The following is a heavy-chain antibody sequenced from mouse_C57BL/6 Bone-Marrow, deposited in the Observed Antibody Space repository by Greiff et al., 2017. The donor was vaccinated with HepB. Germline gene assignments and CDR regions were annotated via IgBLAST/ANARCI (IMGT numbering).Heavy chain of an antibody. CDR2: IWSGGST. Sequence: VMLVESGPGLVQPSQSLSITCTVSGFSLTSYGVHWVRQSPGKGLEWLGVIWSGGSTDYNAAFISKLTISKDNSKCQVFFKMNSLQADDTAIYYCASYYASSLYAMDYWGQGTSVTVSS. CDR3: ASYYASSLYAMDY. D-gene: IGHD1-1*01. V-gene: IGHV2-2*01. CDR1: GFSLTSYG. J-gene: IGHJ4*01.